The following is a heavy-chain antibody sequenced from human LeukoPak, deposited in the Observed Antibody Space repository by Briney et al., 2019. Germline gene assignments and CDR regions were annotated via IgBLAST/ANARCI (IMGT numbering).Heavy chain of an antibody. CDR1: EYTFTSYY. V-gene: IGHV1-8*02. J-gene: IGHJ6*03. CDR3: ARYLGGSYFWSRYYYYYYMDV. D-gene: IGHD1-26*01. CDR2: MNPNSGNT. Sequence: ASVKVSCKASEYTFTSYYMHWVRQATGQGLEWMGWMNPNSGNTGYAQKLQGRVTMTTDTSTSTAYMELRSLRSDDTAVYYCARYLGGSYFWSRYYYYYYMDVWGKGTTVTVSS.